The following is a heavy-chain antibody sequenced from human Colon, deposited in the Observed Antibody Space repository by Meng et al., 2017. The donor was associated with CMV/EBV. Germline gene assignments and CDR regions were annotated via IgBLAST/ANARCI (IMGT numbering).Heavy chain of an antibody. Sequence: ASVLVSCKVSCYIFTSYGISWSRHAPGQGLEWMGWISTHNGYTSHAQKFQDRVTMTTDTSTSTAYMDLRSLGSDDSAVYYCAGYCSGGNCYSMPGLAKFFDLWGQGTLVTVSS. CDR3: AGYCSGGNCYSMPGLAKFFDL. V-gene: IGHV1-18*01. D-gene: IGHD2-15*01. CDR2: ISTHNGYT. J-gene: IGHJ4*02. CDR1: CYIFTSYG.